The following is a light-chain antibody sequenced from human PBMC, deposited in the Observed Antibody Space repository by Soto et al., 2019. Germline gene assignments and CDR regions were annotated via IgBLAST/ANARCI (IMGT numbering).Light chain of an antibody. CDR3: QRYGSSPWT. J-gene: IGKJ1*01. V-gene: IGKV3-20*01. CDR2: GAS. Sequence: EIVLTQSPGTLSLSPGERATLSCRASQSVSSSYLAWHQQKPGQAPRPLIYGASSRAIGIPDRFSGSGSGTDFTLTISRLEPEDFAVYYCQRYGSSPWTFGQGTKVDIK. CDR1: QSVSSSY.